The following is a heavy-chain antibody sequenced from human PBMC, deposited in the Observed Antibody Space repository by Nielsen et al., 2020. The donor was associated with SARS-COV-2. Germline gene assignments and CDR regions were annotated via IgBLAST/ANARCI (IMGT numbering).Heavy chain of an antibody. CDR3: ARDFSFVARYDSLGSYFDY. CDR2: INPSGGST. J-gene: IGHJ4*02. CDR1: GYTFTSYY. Sequence: ASVKVSCKASGYTFTSYYMHWVRQATGQGLEWMGIINPSGGSTSYAQKFQGRVTMTRDTSTSTVYMELSSLRSEDTAVYYCARDFSFVARYDSLGSYFDYWGQGTLVTVSS. D-gene: IGHD3-3*01. V-gene: IGHV1-46*01.